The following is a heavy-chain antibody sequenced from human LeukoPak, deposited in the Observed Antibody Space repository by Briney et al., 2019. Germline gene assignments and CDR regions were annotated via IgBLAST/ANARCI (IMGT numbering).Heavy chain of an antibody. D-gene: IGHD5-18*01. CDR2: INSDGSST. V-gene: IGHV3-74*01. Sequence: GGSLRLSCAASGFTFSSYWMHWVRQAPGKGLVWVSRINSDGSSTSYADSVKGRLTISRDNAKNTLYLQMNSLRAEDTAVYYCARDGPTAYFDYWGQGTLVTVSS. J-gene: IGHJ4*02. CDR3: ARDGPTAYFDY. CDR1: GFTFSSYW.